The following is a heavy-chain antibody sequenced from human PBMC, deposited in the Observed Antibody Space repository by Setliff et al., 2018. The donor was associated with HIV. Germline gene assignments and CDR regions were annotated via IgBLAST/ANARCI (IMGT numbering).Heavy chain of an antibody. V-gene: IGHV4-39*01. CDR2: IYYSGST. D-gene: IGHD3-10*01. CDR3: ARRKAGWGELFGNWFDH. Sequence: PSETLSLTCTVSGGSISSSSYYWGWIRQPPGKGLEWIGSIYYSGSTYYNPSLKSRLTISVDTSKNQFSLKLSSVTAADTAVYYCARRKAGWGELFGNWFDHGGQGTLVTVSS. J-gene: IGHJ5*02. CDR1: GGSISSSSYY.